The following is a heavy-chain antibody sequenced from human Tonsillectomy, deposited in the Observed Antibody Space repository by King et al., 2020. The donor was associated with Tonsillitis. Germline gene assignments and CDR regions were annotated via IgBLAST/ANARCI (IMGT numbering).Heavy chain of an antibody. CDR2: IRSKANNYAT. CDR3: TRLAAPEYGDYGHH. V-gene: IGHV3-73*02. CDR1: GFTFSGSA. Sequence: VQLVESGGGVVQPGGSLKLSCAASGFTFSGSAMHWVRQASGKGLEWVGRIRSKANNYATAYAASVKGRFTISRDDSKNTAYLRMNSLKTEDTAVYYCTRLAAPEYGDYGHHWGQGTLVTVSS. J-gene: IGHJ5*02. D-gene: IGHD4-17*01.